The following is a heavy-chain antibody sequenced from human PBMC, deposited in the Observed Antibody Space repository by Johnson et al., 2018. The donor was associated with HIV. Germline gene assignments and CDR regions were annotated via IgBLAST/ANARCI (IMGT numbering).Heavy chain of an antibody. J-gene: IGHJ3*02. Sequence: VQLVESGGGLVQPGGSLRLSCAASGFTFSNYAMSWVRQAPGKGLEWVSAISGSGGSTYYAGFVKGRFTISRDNSKNTLYLQMNSLRAEDTAVYYCARACRDGYTCDAFDIWGQGTMVTVSS. V-gene: IGHV3-23*04. CDR1: GFTFSNYA. CDR2: ISGSGGST. CDR3: ARACRDGYTCDAFDI. D-gene: IGHD5-24*01.